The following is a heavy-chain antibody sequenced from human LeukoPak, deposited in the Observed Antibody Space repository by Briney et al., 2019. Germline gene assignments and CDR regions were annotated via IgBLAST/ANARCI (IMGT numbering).Heavy chain of an antibody. J-gene: IGHJ4*02. CDR2: IYTSGST. Sequence: SETLSLTCAVSGYSISSGYYWGWIRQPPGKGLEWIGRIYTSGSTNYNPSLKSRVTLSVDTSKNQFPLKLSSVTAADTAVYYCARGSYNWNADEHTPLDYWGQGTLVTVPS. D-gene: IGHD1-20*01. CDR1: GYSISSGYY. V-gene: IGHV4-38-2*01. CDR3: ARGSYNWNADEHTPLDY.